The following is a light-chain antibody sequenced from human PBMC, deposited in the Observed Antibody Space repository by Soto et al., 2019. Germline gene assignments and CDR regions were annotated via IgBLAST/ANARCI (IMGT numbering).Light chain of an antibody. Sequence: EVVLTQSPATLSLSPGERATLSCRASENVRTFVDWYQQKPGQAPRLLIYGASNRATGIPPRFSGSGSGTDFTLTISNLEPEDFAVYYCQQRSNWPPGLAFGGGTKVEIK. V-gene: IGKV3-11*01. CDR3: QQRSNWPPGLA. CDR1: ENVRTF. J-gene: IGKJ4*01. CDR2: GAS.